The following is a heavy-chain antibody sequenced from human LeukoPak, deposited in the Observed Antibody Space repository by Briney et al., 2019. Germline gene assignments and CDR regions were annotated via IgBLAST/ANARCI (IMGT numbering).Heavy chain of an antibody. CDR2: IKQDGSEK. CDR3: ARDYWDGYNLSFDY. J-gene: IGHJ4*02. V-gene: IGHV3-7*01. Sequence: GGSLRLSCEASGFTFSSYWMSWVRQAPGKGLEWVANIKQDGSEKYYVDSVKGRFTISRDNAKNSLYLQMNSLRAEDTAVYYCARDYWDGYNLSFDYWGQGTLVTVSS. CDR1: GFTFSSYW. D-gene: IGHD5-24*01.